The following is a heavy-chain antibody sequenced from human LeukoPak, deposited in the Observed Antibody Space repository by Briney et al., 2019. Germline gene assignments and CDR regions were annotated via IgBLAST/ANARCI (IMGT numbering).Heavy chain of an antibody. V-gene: IGHV4-59*01. Sequence: SETLSLTCTVSGGSISSYYWSWIRQPAGKGLEWIGYIYYSGSTNYNPSLKSRVTISVDTSKNQFSLKLSSVTAADTAVYYCVRTTEAHSWRKRYYDYYMDVWGKGTTVT. CDR1: GGSISSYY. CDR3: VRTTEAHSWRKRYYDYYMDV. J-gene: IGHJ6*03. CDR2: IYYSGST. D-gene: IGHD6-13*01.